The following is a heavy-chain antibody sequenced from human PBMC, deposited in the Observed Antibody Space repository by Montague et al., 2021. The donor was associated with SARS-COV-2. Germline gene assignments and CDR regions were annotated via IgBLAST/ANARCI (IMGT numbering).Heavy chain of an antibody. V-gene: IGHV4-59*01. D-gene: IGHD4-23*01. J-gene: IGHJ6*02. Sequence: SETLSLTCTVSGGSISSYYWSWIRQPPGRGLEWIGYIYYSGSTNYNPSLKSRVTISVDTSKNQFSLRLSSVTAADTAVYYCARSVGMDVWGQGTTVTVSS. CDR3: ARSVGMDV. CDR1: GGSISSYY. CDR2: IYYSGST.